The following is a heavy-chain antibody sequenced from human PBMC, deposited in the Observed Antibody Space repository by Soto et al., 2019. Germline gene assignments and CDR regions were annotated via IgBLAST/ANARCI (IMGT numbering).Heavy chain of an antibody. CDR3: ARVVYSNGWIFEY. CDR2: IKQDGSEK. Sequence: PGGSLRLSCAASGFIFGNFWMSWVRQAPGKGLEWVANIKQDGSEKYYVDSVKGRFTLSRDNAKNSLHLQMNSLKAEDKAMYLCARVVYSNGWIFEYWGQGTLVTV. V-gene: IGHV3-7*01. D-gene: IGHD6-19*01. J-gene: IGHJ4*01. CDR1: GFIFGNFW.